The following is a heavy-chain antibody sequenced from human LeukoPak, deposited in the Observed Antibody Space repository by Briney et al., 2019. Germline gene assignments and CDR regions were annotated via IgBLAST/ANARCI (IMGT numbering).Heavy chain of an antibody. V-gene: IGHV4-34*01. CDR3: ARGFSH. J-gene: IGHJ4*02. Sequence: SETLSLTCAVYGGSFNNYYWSWLRQPPGKGLEWIGEISHSGSTNYNPSLKSRVTVSLDTSKNQFSLKLGSVTAADTAVYYCARGFSHWGQGTLVTVSS. CDR2: ISHSGST. CDR1: GGSFNNYY.